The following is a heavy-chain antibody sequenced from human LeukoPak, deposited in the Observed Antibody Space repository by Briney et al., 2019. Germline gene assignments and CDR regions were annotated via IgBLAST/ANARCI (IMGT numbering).Heavy chain of an antibody. V-gene: IGHV3-30*18. J-gene: IGHJ6*02. Sequence: GGSLRLSCAASGFTFSSYGMHWVRQAPGKGLEWVVVISYDGSNKYYADSVKGRFTISRDNSKNTLYLQMNSLRAEDTAVYYCAKDRGSGWYYGMDVWGQGTTVTVSS. CDR2: ISYDGSNK. CDR3: AKDRGSGWYYGMDV. CDR1: GFTFSSYG. D-gene: IGHD6-19*01.